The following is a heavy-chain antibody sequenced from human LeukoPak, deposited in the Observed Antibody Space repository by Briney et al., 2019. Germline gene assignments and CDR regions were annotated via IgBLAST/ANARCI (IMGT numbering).Heavy chain of an antibody. CDR3: ARGLVRTSSGWYFDY. CDR1: GFTFSIYA. J-gene: IGHJ4*02. V-gene: IGHV3-30-3*01. D-gene: IGHD6-19*01. CDR2: ISYDGSYK. Sequence: GGSLRLSCAASGFTFSIYAIHWVRQAPGKGLEWVAVISYDGSYKYYADSVKGRFTISRDNSKNTLYLQMNSLRAEDTAVYYCARGLVRTSSGWYFDYWGQGTLVTVSS.